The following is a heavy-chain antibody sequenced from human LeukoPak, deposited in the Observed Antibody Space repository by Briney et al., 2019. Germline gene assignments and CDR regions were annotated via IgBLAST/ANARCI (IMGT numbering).Heavy chain of an antibody. CDR1: GFTFSSYW. V-gene: IGHV3-74*01. D-gene: IGHD5-18*01. CDR3: ARVETAMVRGVDY. CDR2: INSDGSST. Sequence: GGSLRLSCAASGFTFSSYWMHWVRQDPGKGLVWVSRINSDGSSTSYADSVKGRFTISRDNAKNTLYLQMNSLRAEDTAEYYCARVETAMVRGVDYWGQGTLVTVSS. J-gene: IGHJ4*02.